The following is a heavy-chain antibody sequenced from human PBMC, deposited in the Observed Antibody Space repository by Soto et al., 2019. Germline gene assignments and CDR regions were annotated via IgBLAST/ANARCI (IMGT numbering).Heavy chain of an antibody. CDR3: ARDPRDYYYYCMDV. J-gene: IGHJ6*03. Sequence: ASVKVSCKASGYTFTSYGISWVRQAPGQGLEWMGWISAYNGNTNYAQKLQGRVTMTTDTSTSIAYMELRSLRSDDTAVYYCARDPRDYYYYCMDVWGKGTTVTGSS. CDR1: GYTFTSYG. V-gene: IGHV1-18*01. CDR2: ISAYNGNT.